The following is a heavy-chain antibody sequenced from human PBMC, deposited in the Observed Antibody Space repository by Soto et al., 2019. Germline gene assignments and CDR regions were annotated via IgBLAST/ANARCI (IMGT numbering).Heavy chain of an antibody. D-gene: IGHD3-3*01. J-gene: IGHJ5*02. CDR2: IDYSGIT. CDR1: GVSISSYY. V-gene: IGHV4-59*01. CDR3: ARVYDFGSGYYWFDP. Sequence: TLSLTCTVSGVSISSYYWSWIRQPPGKGLEWIAYIDYSGITDYNPSLKSRVTISVDTSKNQFSLKLSSVTAADTAVYYCARVYDFGSGYYWFDPWGQGTQVTVS.